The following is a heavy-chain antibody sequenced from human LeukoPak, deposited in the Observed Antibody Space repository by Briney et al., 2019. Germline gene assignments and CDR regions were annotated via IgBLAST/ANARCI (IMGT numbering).Heavy chain of an antibody. CDR3: TSHTGTGDAFRPFHI. Sequence: GGSLRLSCAASGFTVSDNYMSWVRQAPGKGLEWVSVIYSGGSTYYADSVKGRFTISRDNAKNSLYLQMNSLRAEDTAVYYCTSHTGTGDAFRPFHIWGQGTMVTVSS. CDR2: IYSGGST. D-gene: IGHD2-21*02. CDR1: GFTVSDNY. V-gene: IGHV3-53*01. J-gene: IGHJ3*02.